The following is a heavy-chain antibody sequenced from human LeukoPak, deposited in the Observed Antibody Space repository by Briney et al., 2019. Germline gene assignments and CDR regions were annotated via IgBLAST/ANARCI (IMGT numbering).Heavy chain of an antibody. CDR3: AREKKQIVPAAIWDY. CDR2: INHSGST. J-gene: IGHJ4*02. Sequence: SETLSLTCAVYGGSFSGYYWSWIRQPPGKGLEWIGEINHSGSTNYNPSLKSRVTISVDTSKNQFSLKLSSVTAADTAVYYCAREKKQIVPAAIWDYWGQGTLVTVSS. V-gene: IGHV4-34*01. D-gene: IGHD2-2*01. CDR1: GGSFSGYY.